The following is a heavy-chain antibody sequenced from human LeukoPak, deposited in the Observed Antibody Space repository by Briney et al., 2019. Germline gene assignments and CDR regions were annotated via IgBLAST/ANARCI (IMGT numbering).Heavy chain of an antibody. D-gene: IGHD2-15*01. Sequence: PGGSLRLSCAASGFTFSSYSMNWVRQAPGKGLEWVSSISSSSSYIYYADSVKGRFTISRDNAKNTLYLQMNSLRAEDTAVYYCASHYTYCSGGSCYSYYYGMDVWGKGTAVTVSS. CDR2: ISSSSSYI. J-gene: IGHJ6*04. CDR3: ASHYTYCSGGSCYSYYYGMDV. CDR1: GFTFSSYS. V-gene: IGHV3-21*01.